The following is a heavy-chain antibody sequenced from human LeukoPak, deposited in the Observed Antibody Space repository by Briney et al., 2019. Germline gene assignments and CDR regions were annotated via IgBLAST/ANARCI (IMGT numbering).Heavy chain of an antibody. CDR3: ARDMGIQKWLPVDAFDI. CDR2: IIPILGIA. D-gene: IGHD5-18*01. Sequence: ASVKVSCMASGGTFSSYAISWVRPAPGQELEWVGRIIPILGIANNAQKFQGRVTMTTDTSTSTAYLEMRSMTSDDTAVYYCARDMGIQKWLPVDAFDIWGQGTMVTVSS. J-gene: IGHJ3*02. V-gene: IGHV1-69*04. CDR1: GGTFSSYA.